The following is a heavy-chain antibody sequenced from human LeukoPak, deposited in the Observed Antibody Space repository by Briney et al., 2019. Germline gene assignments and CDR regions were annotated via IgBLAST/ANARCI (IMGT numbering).Heavy chain of an antibody. CDR1: GGSISSSSYY. CDR3: ARHRGAYYYGSGSYPYFDY. Sequence: PSETLSLTCTVSGGSISSSSYYWGWIRQPPGKGLEWIGSIYYSGSTYYNPFLESRVTISVDTSKNQFSLKLSFVTAPDTAVYYCARHRGAYYYGSGSYPYFDYWGQGTLVTVSS. V-gene: IGHV4-39*01. D-gene: IGHD3-10*01. CDR2: IYYSGST. J-gene: IGHJ4*02.